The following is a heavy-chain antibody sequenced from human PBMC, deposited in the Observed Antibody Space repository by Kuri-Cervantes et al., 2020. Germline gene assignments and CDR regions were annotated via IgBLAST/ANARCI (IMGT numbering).Heavy chain of an antibody. CDR1: GFTVSSNY. Sequence: GESLKISCAASGFTVSSNYMSWVRQAPGKGLEWVSVIRGGNTYYTDSVKGRFTISRDNSGNTLYLQMNSLRAEDTAVYYCARDDLAHASWALSFIVATITSRDDGFDIWGQGTMVTVSS. V-gene: IGHV3-53*01. CDR2: IRGGNT. J-gene: IGHJ3*02. CDR3: ARDDLAHASWALSFIVATITSRDDGFDI. D-gene: IGHD5-12*01.